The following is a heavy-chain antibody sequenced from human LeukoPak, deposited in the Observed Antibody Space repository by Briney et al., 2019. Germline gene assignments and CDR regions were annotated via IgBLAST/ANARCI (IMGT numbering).Heavy chain of an antibody. CDR2: MNPNSGNT. V-gene: IGHV1-8*01. CDR1: GYTFTSYD. CDR3: AREYSSGWYKGRSRGVLAS. J-gene: IGHJ4*02. D-gene: IGHD6-19*01. Sequence: ASVKVSCKASGYTFTSYDINWVRQATGQGLEWMGWMNPNSGNTGYAQKFQGRVTMTRNTSISTAYMELSSLRSEDTAVYYCAREYSSGWYKGRSRGVLASWGQGTLVTASS.